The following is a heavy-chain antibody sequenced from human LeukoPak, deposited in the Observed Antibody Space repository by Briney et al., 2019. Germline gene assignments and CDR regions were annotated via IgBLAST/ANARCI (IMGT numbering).Heavy chain of an antibody. CDR1: GFTFSSHA. CDR3: ARHGSWSFDY. D-gene: IGHD6-13*01. J-gene: IGHJ4*02. CDR2: ITSGSGSNV. Sequence: GGSLRLSCAASGFTFSSHAMSWVRQAPGKGLEWVSAITSGSGSNVYYTDSLKGRFTISRDNSKNTLYLHMNSLRAEDTAVYYCARHGSWSFDYWGRGTLLTVSA. V-gene: IGHV3-23*01.